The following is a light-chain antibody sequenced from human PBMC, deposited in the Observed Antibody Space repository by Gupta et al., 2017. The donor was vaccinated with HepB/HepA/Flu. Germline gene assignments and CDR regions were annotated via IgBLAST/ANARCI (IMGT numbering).Light chain of an antibody. CDR1: QSVSSY. CDR3: QQRSNWPRT. V-gene: IGKV3-11*01. Sequence: EIVLTQSPATLSLSPGERATLSCRASQSVSSYLAWYQQKPRRAARLLIYYAAYRTTSSPARFSGGGSWTDFALTISSLEPEDFAVYYCQQRSNWPRTFGQGTKVEIK. CDR2: YAA. J-gene: IGKJ1*01.